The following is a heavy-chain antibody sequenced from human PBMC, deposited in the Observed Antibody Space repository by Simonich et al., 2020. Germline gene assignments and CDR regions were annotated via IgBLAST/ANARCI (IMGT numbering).Heavy chain of an antibody. CDR3: TGWGNAFDI. Sequence: EVQLVESGGGLVQPGRSLRLSGTASGFTFGDYAMSWVRQARGKGWEWGGFIRGKAYGGKTEYAASCKGRFTISRDDSKSIAYLQMNSLKTEDTAVYYCTGWGNAFDIWGQGTMVTVSS. CDR1: GFTFGDYA. CDR2: IRGKAYGGKT. J-gene: IGHJ3*02. D-gene: IGHD7-27*01. V-gene: IGHV3-49*04.